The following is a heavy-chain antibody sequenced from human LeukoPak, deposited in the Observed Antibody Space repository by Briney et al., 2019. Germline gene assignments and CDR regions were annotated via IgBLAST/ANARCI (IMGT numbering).Heavy chain of an antibody. Sequence: SETLSLICTVSGGSISSYYWSWIWQPPGKGLEWIGYIYYSGSTNYNPSLKSRVTISVDTSKNQFSLKLSSVTAADTAVYYCARDSNYYYYYYYYPDVSGKGTTVTVSS. CDR1: GGSISSYY. CDR2: IYYSGST. V-gene: IGHV4-59*08. J-gene: IGHJ6*03. CDR3: ARDSNYYYYYYYYPDV. D-gene: IGHD4-11*01.